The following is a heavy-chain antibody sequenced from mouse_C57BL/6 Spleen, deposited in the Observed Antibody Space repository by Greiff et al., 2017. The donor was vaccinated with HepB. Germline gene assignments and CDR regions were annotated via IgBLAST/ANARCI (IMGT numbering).Heavy chain of an antibody. V-gene: IGHV5-16*01. J-gene: IGHJ2*01. CDR2: INYDGSST. CDR1: GFTFSDYY. D-gene: IGHD2-1*01. Sequence: EVKLVESEGGLVQPGSSMKLSCTASGFTFSDYYMAWVRQVPEKGLEWVANINYDGSSTYYLDSLKSRFIISRDNAKNILYLQMSSMKSEDTATYYCASDTGGYDGNLDYWGQGTTLTVSS. CDR3: ASDTGGYDGNLDY.